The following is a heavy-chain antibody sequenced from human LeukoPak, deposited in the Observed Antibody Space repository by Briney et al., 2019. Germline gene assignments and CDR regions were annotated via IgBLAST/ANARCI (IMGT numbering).Heavy chain of an antibody. CDR3: ARDLAFGEMVTNRGAFDI. J-gene: IGHJ3*02. D-gene: IGHD5-24*01. Sequence: ASVKVSCKASGYTFTGYYIHWVRQAPGPGLEWMGWINPYSGGTNYAQKFQDRVTMTRDTSISTVYMELTRPRSDDTAVYYCARDLAFGEMVTNRGAFDIWGQGTMVTVSS. CDR1: GYTFTGYY. CDR2: INPYSGGT. V-gene: IGHV1-2*02.